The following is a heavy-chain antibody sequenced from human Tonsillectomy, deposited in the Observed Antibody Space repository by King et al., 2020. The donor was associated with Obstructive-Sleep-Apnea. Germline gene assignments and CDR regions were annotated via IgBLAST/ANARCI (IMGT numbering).Heavy chain of an antibody. J-gene: IGHJ4*02. CDR1: GGSITTTNYY. V-gene: IGHV4-39*07. D-gene: IGHD4-11*01. CDR3: TRRLINYAIDS. CDR2: IFYSGSP. Sequence: QLQESGPGLVKPSETLSLTCTVSGGSITTTNYYWVLVRQSPGMGLEWIGNIFYSGSPNYNPSLNSRVSISADTSKNQFSLDLSSVTAADTAIYYCTRRLINYAIDSWGQGTLVTVSS.